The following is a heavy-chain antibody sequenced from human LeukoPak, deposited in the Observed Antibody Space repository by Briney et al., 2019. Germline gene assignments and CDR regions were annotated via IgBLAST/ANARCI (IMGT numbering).Heavy chain of an antibody. CDR2: ISYSGST. J-gene: IGHJ4*02. CDR3: AAICFGNLAIDY. CDR1: GGAVTSNSYY. Sequence: SETLSLTCTVSGGAVTSNSYYWSRIRQPPGKGLEWIGYISYSGSTNYNPSLRSRITISVDTSKNQFSLKLTSVTAADTAVYYCAAICFGNLAIDYWGQGTLVTVSS. D-gene: IGHD3-10*01. V-gene: IGHV4-61*01.